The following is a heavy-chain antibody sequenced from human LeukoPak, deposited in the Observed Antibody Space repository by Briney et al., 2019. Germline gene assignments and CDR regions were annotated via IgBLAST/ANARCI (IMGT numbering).Heavy chain of an antibody. V-gene: IGHV4-34*01. CDR1: GGSFSGYY. D-gene: IGHD6-13*01. J-gene: IGHJ5*02. Sequence: SETLSLTCAVYGGSFSGYYWSWIRQPPGKGLEWIGEINHSGSTSYNPSLKSRVTISVDTSKNQFSLKLSSVTAADTAVYYCARAGYSSSWNPNWFDPWGQGTLVTVSS. CDR2: INHSGST. CDR3: ARAGYSSSWNPNWFDP.